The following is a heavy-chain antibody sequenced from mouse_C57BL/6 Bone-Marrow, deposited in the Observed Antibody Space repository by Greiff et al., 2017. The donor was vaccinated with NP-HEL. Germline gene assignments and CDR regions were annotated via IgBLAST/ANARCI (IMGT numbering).Heavy chain of an antibody. CDR3: ARRYDYEGYYFDY. V-gene: IGHV1-47*01. CDR2: FHPYNDDT. J-gene: IGHJ2*01. Sequence: LVESGAELVKPGASVKMSCKASGYTFTTYPIEWMKQNHGKSLEWIGNFHPYNDDTKYNEKFKGKATLTVEKSSSTVYLELSRLTSDDSAVYYCARRYDYEGYYFDYWGQGTTLTVSS. D-gene: IGHD2-4*01. CDR1: GYTFTTYP.